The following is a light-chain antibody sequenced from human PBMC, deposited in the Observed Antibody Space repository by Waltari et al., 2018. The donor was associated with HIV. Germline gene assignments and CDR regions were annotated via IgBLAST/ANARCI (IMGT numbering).Light chain of an antibody. CDR3: GTWDNSLSVWV. Sequence: QSVLTQPPSVSAAPGQKVTISCSGSSFNNENNFVSWYQQFPGTAPKLLIYDNNKRPSGIPARFAGSKSGTSATLGITGLQTGDEAHYYCGTWDNSLSVWVFGGGTKVTVL. V-gene: IGLV1-51*01. J-gene: IGLJ3*02. CDR1: SFNNENNF. CDR2: DNN.